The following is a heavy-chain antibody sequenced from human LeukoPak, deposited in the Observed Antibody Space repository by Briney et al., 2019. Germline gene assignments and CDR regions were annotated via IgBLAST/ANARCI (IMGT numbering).Heavy chain of an antibody. V-gene: IGHV7-4-1*02. CDR1: GYTFTDYY. CDR3: ARGEFRSCSGGSCYLGINWFDP. D-gene: IGHD2-15*01. J-gene: IGHJ5*02. CDR2: INTNTGNP. Sequence: ASVKVSCKASGYTFTDYYMHWVRQAPGQGLEWMGWINTNTGNPTYAQGFTGRFVFSLDTSVSTAYLQISSLKAEDTAVYYCARGEFRSCSGGSCYLGINWFDPWGQGTLVTVSS.